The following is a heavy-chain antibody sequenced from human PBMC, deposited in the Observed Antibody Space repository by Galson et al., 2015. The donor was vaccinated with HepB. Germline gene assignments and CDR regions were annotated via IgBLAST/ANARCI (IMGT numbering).Heavy chain of an antibody. CDR3: AREGPDYDFWSGYFDY. D-gene: IGHD3-3*01. J-gene: IGHJ4*02. CDR2: ISYDGSNK. Sequence: SLRLSCAASGFTFSSYAMHWVRQAPGKGLEWVAVISYDGSNKYYADSVKGRFTISRDNSKNTLYLQMNSLRAEDTAVYYCAREGPDYDFWSGYFDYWGQGTLVTVSS. CDR1: GFTFSSYA. V-gene: IGHV3-30-3*01.